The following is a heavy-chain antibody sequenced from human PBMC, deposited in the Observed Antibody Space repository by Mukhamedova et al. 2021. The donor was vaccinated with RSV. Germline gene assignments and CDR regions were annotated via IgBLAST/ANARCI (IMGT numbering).Heavy chain of an antibody. CDR3: VGCDTNCQEGGLAY. D-gene: IGHD2-2*01. V-gene: IGHV3-21*01. J-gene: IGHJ4*02. CDR2: ISSSSRAI. Sequence: VSSISSSSRAIFYADSVRGRFTISRDNAKMSLYLQMNSLRSEDTAVYFCVGCDTNCQEGGLAYWGQGTLVTVSS.